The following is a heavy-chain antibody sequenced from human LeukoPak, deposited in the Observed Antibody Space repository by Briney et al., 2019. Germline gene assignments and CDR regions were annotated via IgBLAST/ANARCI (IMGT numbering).Heavy chain of an antibody. J-gene: IGHJ5*02. V-gene: IGHV3-30*18. Sequence: PGGSLRLSCAASGFTFSSYAMHWVRQAPGKGLEWVAVISYDGSNKYYADSVKGRFTVSRDNSKNTLYPQMNSLRAEDTAVYYCAKGGNYDFWSGPLGTDPWGQGTLVTVSS. D-gene: IGHD3-3*01. CDR1: GFTFSSYA. CDR2: ISYDGSNK. CDR3: AKGGNYDFWSGPLGTDP.